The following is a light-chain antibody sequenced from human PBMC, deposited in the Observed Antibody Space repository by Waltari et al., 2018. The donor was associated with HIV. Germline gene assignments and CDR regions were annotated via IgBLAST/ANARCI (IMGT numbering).Light chain of an antibody. V-gene: IGLV2-8*01. CDR2: EVT. CDR1: SSDIGNYNF. CDR3: SSYAGGNNLV. J-gene: IGLJ2*01. Sequence: QSALTQPASVSGSPGQSITISCTGTSSDIGNYNFVSWYQQHPGKAPKLMIFEVTKRPSGVPARFSGSKTGNTASLTVSGLQADDEADYYCSSYAGGNNLVFGGGTKLTVL.